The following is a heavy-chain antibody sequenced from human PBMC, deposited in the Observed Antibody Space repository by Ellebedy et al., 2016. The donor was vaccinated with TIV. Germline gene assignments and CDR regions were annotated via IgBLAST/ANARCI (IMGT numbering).Heavy chain of an antibody. J-gene: IGHJ4*02. Sequence: GESLKISCVASGFTFSNYWMSWVRQTPEKGLEWVANIRQDGNEKYYVDSVKGRFTISRDNAMNSLYLQMNSLRVEDTAVYYCASLGGRQRYSDWGQGTLVTVST. D-gene: IGHD4-11*01. V-gene: IGHV3-7*01. CDR1: GFTFSNYW. CDR2: IRQDGNEK. CDR3: ASLGGRQRYSD.